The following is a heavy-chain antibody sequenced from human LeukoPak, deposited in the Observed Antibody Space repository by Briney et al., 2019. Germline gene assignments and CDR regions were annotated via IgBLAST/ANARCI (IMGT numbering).Heavy chain of an antibody. J-gene: IGHJ6*03. D-gene: IGHD6-19*01. CDR1: GFTFDDYA. CDR3: AKDLRIAVAGTNYYYYYMDV. CDR2: ISWNSGSI. V-gene: IGHV3-9*01. Sequence: GGSLRLSCAAPGFTFDDYAMHWVRQAPGKGLEWVSGISWNSGSIGYADSVKGRFTISRDNAKNSLYLQMNSLRAEDTALYYCAKDLRIAVAGTNYYYYYMDVWGKGTTVTISS.